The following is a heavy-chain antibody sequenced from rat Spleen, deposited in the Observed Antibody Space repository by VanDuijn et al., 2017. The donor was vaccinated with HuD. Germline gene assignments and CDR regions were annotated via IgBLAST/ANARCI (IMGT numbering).Heavy chain of an antibody. V-gene: IGHV3-3*01. CDR2: INNAGTT. CDR1: FYSITSSYR. Sequence: EVQLQESGPGLVKPSQSLSLTCSVTFYSITSSYRWNWIRKFPGNKLEWMGYINNAGTTNYNPSLKSRISITRDTSKNQFFLQVNSVTTEDTATYYCARDNNYKAYWGQGVMVTVSS. D-gene: IGHD1-10*01. J-gene: IGHJ2*01. CDR3: ARDNNYKAY.